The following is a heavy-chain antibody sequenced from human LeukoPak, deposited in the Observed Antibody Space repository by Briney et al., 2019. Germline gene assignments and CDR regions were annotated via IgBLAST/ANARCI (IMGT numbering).Heavy chain of an antibody. Sequence: SETLSLTCTVSGGSISSYYWSWIRQPPGKGLEWIGYIYNSGSTNYNPSLKSRVTISVDTSKNQFSLKLSSVTAADTAVYYCARSRMMGASNLDYWGQGTLVTVSS. CDR3: ARSRMMGASNLDY. J-gene: IGHJ4*02. V-gene: IGHV4-59*01. D-gene: IGHD1-26*01. CDR1: GGSISSYY. CDR2: IYNSGST.